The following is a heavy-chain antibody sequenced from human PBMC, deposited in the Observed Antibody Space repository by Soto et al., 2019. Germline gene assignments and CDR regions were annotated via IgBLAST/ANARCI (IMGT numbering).Heavy chain of an antibody. CDR2: ISSSSNYI. V-gene: IGHV3-21*01. CDR1: GFTFISHT. Sequence: EVQLVESGGGLVRPGGSLRLSCATSGFTFISHTMNWVRQAPGKGLEWVSSISSSSNYIYYADSVKGRFTISRDNAKSSLYLQMDSLRADDTAVYYCARGYPQFDYCGQGTLVTVSS. D-gene: IGHD2-2*02. CDR3: ARGYPQFDY. J-gene: IGHJ4*02.